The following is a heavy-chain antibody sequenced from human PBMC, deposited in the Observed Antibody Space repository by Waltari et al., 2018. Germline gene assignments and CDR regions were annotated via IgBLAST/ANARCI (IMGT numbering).Heavy chain of an antibody. CDR1: GFPFRSYG. Sequence: EVQLVESGGGLVQPGGSRSFACSSSGFPFRSYGMNWVRQAPGKGLEWVSYISPSSSTITYADSMKGRFTISRDNAKNSLYLQMNSLRADDTAVYYCVREYDSGGAGYWGQGTLVTVSS. V-gene: IGHV3-48*04. CDR2: ISPSSSTI. J-gene: IGHJ4*02. CDR3: VREYDSGGAGY. D-gene: IGHD3-22*01.